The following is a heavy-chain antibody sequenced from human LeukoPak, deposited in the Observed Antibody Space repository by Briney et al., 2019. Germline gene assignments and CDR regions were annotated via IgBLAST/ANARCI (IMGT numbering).Heavy chain of an antibody. V-gene: IGHV1-69*01. CDR3: ARATRADIVVVPAAIEAYYYYYMDV. CDR1: GGTFSSYA. D-gene: IGHD2-2*02. J-gene: IGHJ6*03. Sequence: SVKVSCKASGGTFSSYAISWVRQAPGQGLEWMGGIIPIFGTANYAQKFQGRVTITADESTSTAYMELSSLRSEDTAVYHCARATRADIVVVPAAIEAYYYYYMDVWGKGTTVTVPS. CDR2: IIPIFGTA.